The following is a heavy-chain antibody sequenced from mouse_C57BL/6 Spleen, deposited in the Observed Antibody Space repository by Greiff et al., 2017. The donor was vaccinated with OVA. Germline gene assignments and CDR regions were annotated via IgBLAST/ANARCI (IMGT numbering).Heavy chain of an antibody. CDR1: GYTFTSYW. D-gene: IGHD2-12*01. V-gene: IGHV1-52*01. CDR2: IDPSDSET. Sequence: QVHVKQPGAELVRPGSSVKLSCKASGYTFTSYWMHWVKQRPIQGLEWIGNIDPSDSETHYNQKFKDKATLTVDKSSSTAYMQLSSLTSEDSAVYYCARYDAWFAYWGQGTLVTVSA. J-gene: IGHJ3*01. CDR3: ARYDAWFAY.